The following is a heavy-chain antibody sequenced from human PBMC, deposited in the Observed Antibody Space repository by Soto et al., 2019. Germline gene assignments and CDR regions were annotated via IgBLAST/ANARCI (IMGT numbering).Heavy chain of an antibody. V-gene: IGHV4-30-4*01. CDR2: IYYSGST. D-gene: IGHD2-2*01. CDR3: ARGSTSLYYFDY. Sequence: PSETQSLTCTVSGGSILSGDYYWSWIRQPPGKGLEWIGYIYYSGSTYYNPSLKSRVTISVDTSKNQFSLKLSSVTAADTAVYYCARGSTSLYYFDYWGQGTLVTVSS. J-gene: IGHJ4*02. CDR1: GGSILSGDYY.